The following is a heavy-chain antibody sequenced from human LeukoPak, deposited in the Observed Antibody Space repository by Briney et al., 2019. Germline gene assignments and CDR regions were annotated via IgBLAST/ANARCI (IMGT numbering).Heavy chain of an antibody. CDR3: ARGGIQVSGIDEFDY. D-gene: IGHD6-19*01. Sequence: GGSLRLSCAASGFTFIDYDMHWVRQVIGKDLEWVSAIGIRGDTHYSGSVKGRFTISRENAESSLYLQMNSLRAEDTAAYYCARGGIQVSGIDEFDYWGQGTLVTVSS. V-gene: IGHV3-13*01. CDR1: GFTFIDYD. J-gene: IGHJ4*02. CDR2: IGIRGDT.